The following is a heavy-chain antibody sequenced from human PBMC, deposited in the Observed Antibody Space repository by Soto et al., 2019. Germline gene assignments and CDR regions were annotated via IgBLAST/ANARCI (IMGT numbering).Heavy chain of an antibody. Sequence: GGSLRLSCAASGFNFDDYAMHWVRQAPGMGLEWVSGLSWNSGSIGYADSVKGRFNISRDHAKKSLFLQMSSLRSEDTALYYCARGMTGTLQGPIDYRGPGTLVTVSS. V-gene: IGHV3-9*01. D-gene: IGHD1-1*01. CDR1: GFNFDDYA. J-gene: IGHJ4*02. CDR2: LSWNSGSI. CDR3: ARGMTGTLQGPIDY.